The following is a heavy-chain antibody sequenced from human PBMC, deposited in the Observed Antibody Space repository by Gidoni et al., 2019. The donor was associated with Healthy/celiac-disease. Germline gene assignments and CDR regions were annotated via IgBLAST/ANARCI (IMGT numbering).Heavy chain of an antibody. CDR2: IRSKANSYAT. Sequence: EVHLVESGGGLVQPGGSLTPPLAASGFTFSGPAMHWVRQASGKGLEWVGRIRSKANSYATAYAASVKGRFTISRDDSKNTAYLQMNSLKTEDTAVYYCTRGNWDLDYWGQGTLVTVSS. V-gene: IGHV3-73*02. D-gene: IGHD7-27*01. CDR3: TRGNWDLDY. J-gene: IGHJ4*02. CDR1: GFTFSGPA.